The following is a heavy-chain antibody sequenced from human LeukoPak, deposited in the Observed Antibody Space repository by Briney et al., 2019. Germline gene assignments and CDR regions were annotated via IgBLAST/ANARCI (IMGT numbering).Heavy chain of an antibody. D-gene: IGHD5-18*01. CDR2: IYYSKNT. CDR1: GGSISSSSAY. CDR3: VSPRGFSYGYFDY. V-gene: IGHV4-39*01. J-gene: IGHJ4*02. Sequence: SETLSLTCTVSGGSISSSSAYWGWIRQPPGKGLEWIGSIYYSKNTYYDPSLKSRVTISADTSKNQFSLTLGSVSATDTAVYYCVSPRGFSYGYFDYWGQGTLVTVSS.